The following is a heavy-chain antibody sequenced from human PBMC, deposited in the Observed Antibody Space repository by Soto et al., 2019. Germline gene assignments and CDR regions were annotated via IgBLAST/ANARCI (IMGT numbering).Heavy chain of an antibody. D-gene: IGHD3-10*01. CDR1: GFTFSNAW. V-gene: IGHV3-15*07. CDR2: IKSKTDGGTT. J-gene: IGHJ4*02. CDR3: TTYVLLWFGGIDY. Sequence: GGSLRLSCAASGFTFSNAWMNWVRQAPGKGLEWVGRIKSKTDGGTTDYAAPVKGRFTISRDDSKNTLYLQMNSLKTEDTAVYYCTTYVLLWFGGIDYWGQGTLVTVSS.